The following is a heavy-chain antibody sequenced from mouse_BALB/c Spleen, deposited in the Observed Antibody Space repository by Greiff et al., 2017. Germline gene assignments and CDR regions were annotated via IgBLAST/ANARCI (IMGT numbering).Heavy chain of an antibody. CDR3: ARGGKKDWFAY. CDR1: GYTFTDYN. CDR2: IYPYNGGT. J-gene: IGHJ3*01. V-gene: IGHV1S29*02. Sequence: EVQLQQSGPELVKPGASVKISCKASGYTFTDYNMHWVKQSHGKSLEWIGYIYPYNGGTGYNQKFKSKATLTVDNSSSTAYMELRSLTSEDSAVYYCARGGKKDWFAYWGQGTLVTVSA.